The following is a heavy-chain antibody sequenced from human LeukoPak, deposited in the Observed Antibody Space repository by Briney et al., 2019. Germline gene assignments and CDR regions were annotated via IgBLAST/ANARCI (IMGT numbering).Heavy chain of an antibody. J-gene: IGHJ4*02. CDR1: GYSFTSYW. D-gene: IGHD3-22*01. Sequence: PGEALKISCKGSGYSFTSYWIGWVRQMPGKGLEWMGIIYPGDSDTRYSPSFQGQVTISADKSISTAYLQWSTLKASDTDMYYCARLGPFSGYPNYFDYWGQGTLVTVSS. CDR3: ARLGPFSGYPNYFDY. CDR2: IYPGDSDT. V-gene: IGHV5-51*01.